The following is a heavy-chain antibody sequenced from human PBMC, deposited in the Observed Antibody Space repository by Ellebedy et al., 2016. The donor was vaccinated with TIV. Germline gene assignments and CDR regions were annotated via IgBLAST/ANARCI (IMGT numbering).Heavy chain of an antibody. V-gene: IGHV3-21*01. J-gene: IGHJ2*01. D-gene: IGHD6-19*01. CDR3: ARANHLSSGWSRTYWYLDL. Sequence: GESLKISCVASGFSFSSYWMSWVRQTPGKGLEWVSSISGSSTSIYYADSVKGRFAISRDNAKNSLYLQMNSLRAEDTAVYYCARANHLSSGWSRTYWYLDLWGRGTLVTVSS. CDR2: ISGSSTSI. CDR1: GFSFSSYW.